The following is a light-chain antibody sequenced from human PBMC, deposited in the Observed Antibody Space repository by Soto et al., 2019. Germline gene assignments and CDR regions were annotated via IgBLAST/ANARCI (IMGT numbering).Light chain of an antibody. J-gene: IGLJ1*01. V-gene: IGLV2-14*01. CDR1: SSDVGGYNY. Sequence: QSALTQPASVSGSPGQSITISCTGTSSDVGGYNYVSWYQQHPGKATKLMIYEVSNRPSGVSNRFSGSKSGNTASLTMSGLQAEDEADYCCTSFTRSSTFVFGTGTKLTVL. CDR2: EVS. CDR3: TSFTRSSTFV.